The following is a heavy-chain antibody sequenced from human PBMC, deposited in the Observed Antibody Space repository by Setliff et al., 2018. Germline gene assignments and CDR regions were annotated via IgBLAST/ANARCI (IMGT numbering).Heavy chain of an antibody. CDR3: GGGFSRIEGWGNWFDP. J-gene: IGHJ5*02. CDR2: IYDSGSS. Sequence: ETLSLTCTVSGGSVSNSGFFWGWRRQAPGKGLAWIGNIYDSGSSNYNASLKSRLIITRDTSKNQISLKLTSGTAADTAVYYCGGGFSRIEGWGNWFDPWGQGILVTVSS. V-gene: IGHV4-39*01. D-gene: IGHD3-16*01. CDR1: GGSVSNSGFF.